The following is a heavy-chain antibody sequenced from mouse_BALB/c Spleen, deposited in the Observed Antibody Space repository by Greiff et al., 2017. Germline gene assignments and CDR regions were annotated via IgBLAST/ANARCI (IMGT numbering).Heavy chain of an antibody. J-gene: IGHJ1*01. CDR3: ARPYYYGNYEGYFDV. D-gene: IGHD2-1*01. CDR1: GYSFTSYY. Sequence: VQLKESGPELMKPGASVKISCKASGYSFTSYYMHWVKQSHGKSLEWIGYIDPFNGGTSYNQKFKGKATLTVDKSSSTAYMHLSSLTSEDSAVYYCARPYYYGNYEGYFDVWGAGTTVTVSS. V-gene: IGHV1S135*01. CDR2: IDPFNGGT.